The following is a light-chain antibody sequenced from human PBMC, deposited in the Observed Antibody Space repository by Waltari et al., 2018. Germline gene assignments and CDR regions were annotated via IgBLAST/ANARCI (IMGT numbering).Light chain of an antibody. CDR1: QIISTN. CDR2: GAS. V-gene: IGKV3-15*01. Sequence: EIVMTKSPATLSVSPGERATLSCRASQIISTNLAWYQQKPGQAPRLLIYGASTRATGIPARFSGSGSGTEFTLTISSLQSEDFAVYYCQQYNNWPPKYTFGQGTKLEIK. CDR3: QQYNNWPPKYT. J-gene: IGKJ2*01.